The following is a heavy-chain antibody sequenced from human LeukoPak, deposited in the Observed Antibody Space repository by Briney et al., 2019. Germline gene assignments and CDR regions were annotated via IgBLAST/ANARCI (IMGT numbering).Heavy chain of an antibody. J-gene: IGHJ4*02. D-gene: IGHD6-13*01. CDR1: GYTFTGYY. Sequence: ASVKVSCKASGYTFTGYYMHWVRQAPGQGLEWMGRINPNSGGTNYAQKVQGRVTMTRDTSISTAYMELSRLRSDDTAVYYCARSKSSSWYYYFDYWGQGTLVTVSS. CDR2: INPNSGGT. CDR3: ARSKSSSWYYYFDY. V-gene: IGHV1-2*06.